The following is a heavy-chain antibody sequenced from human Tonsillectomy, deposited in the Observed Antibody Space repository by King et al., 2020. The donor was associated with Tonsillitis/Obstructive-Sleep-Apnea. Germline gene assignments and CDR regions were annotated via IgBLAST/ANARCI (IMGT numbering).Heavy chain of an antibody. J-gene: IGHJ1*01. D-gene: IGHD3-22*01. CDR1: GFTFSSYA. V-gene: IGHV3-23*04. CDR3: AKALGYYDSSGSQYFQH. CDR2: ISGSGGST. Sequence: VQLVESGGGLVQPGGSLRLSCAASGFTFSSYAMSWVRQAPGKGLEWVSAISGSGGSTYYADSVKGRFTISRDNSKNTLYLQMNSLRAEDTAVYYCAKALGYYDSSGSQYFQHWGQGTLVTVSS.